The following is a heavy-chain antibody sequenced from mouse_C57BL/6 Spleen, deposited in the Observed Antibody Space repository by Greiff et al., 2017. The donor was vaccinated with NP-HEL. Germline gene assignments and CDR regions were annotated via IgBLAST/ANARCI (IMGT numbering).Heavy chain of an antibody. J-gene: IGHJ2*01. CDR1: GYAFSSYW. V-gene: IGHV1-80*01. D-gene: IGHD2-4*01. CDR2: IYPGDGDT. CDR3: AIYYDYDLYDFDY. Sequence: VQLQQSGAELVKPGASVKISCKASGYAFSSYWMNWVKQRPGKGLEWIGQIYPGDGDTNYNGKFKGKATLTADKSSSTAYMQLSSLTSEDSAVYFCAIYYDYDLYDFDYWGQGTTLTVSS.